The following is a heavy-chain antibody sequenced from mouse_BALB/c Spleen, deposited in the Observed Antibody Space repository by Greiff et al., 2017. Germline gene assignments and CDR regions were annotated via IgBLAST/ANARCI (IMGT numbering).Heavy chain of an antibody. Sequence: EVQRVESGPSLVKPSQTLSLTCSVTGDSITSGYWNWIRKFPGNKLEYMGYISYSGSTYYNPSLKSRISITRDTSKNQYYLQLNSVTTEDTATYYCARGHYYGSRDWYFDVWGAGTTVTVSS. D-gene: IGHD1-1*01. CDR3: ARGHYYGSRDWYFDV. CDR2: ISYSGST. J-gene: IGHJ1*01. CDR1: GDSITSGY. V-gene: IGHV3-8*02.